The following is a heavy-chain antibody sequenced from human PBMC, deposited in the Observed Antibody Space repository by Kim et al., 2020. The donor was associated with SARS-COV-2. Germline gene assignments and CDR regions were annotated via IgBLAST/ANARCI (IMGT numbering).Heavy chain of an antibody. CDR3: ARDIVVVPAALRYYYYGRDV. Sequence: SETLSLTCAVYGGSFSGYYWSWIRQPPGKGLEWIGEINHSGSTNYNPSLKSRVTISVDPSKNQFSLKLSSVTAADTAVYYCARDIVVVPAALRYYYYGRDVWGQGATVTVSS. V-gene: IGHV4-34*01. CDR2: INHSGST. J-gene: IGHJ6*02. D-gene: IGHD2-2*01. CDR1: GGSFSGYY.